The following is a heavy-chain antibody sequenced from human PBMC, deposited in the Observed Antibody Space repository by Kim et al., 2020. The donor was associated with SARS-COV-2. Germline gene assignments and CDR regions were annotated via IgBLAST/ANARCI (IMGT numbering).Heavy chain of an antibody. Sequence: GGSLRLSCAASGFTFSSYAMHWVRQAPGKGLEWVAVISYDGSNKYYADSVKGRFTISRDNSKNTLYLQMNSLRAEDTAVHYCARDRRGYCSGGSCPRKYYYYYYGMDVWGQGTTVTVSS. D-gene: IGHD2-15*01. J-gene: IGHJ6*02. V-gene: IGHV3-30*04. CDR3: ARDRRGYCSGGSCPRKYYYYYYGMDV. CDR1: GFTFSSYA. CDR2: ISYDGSNK.